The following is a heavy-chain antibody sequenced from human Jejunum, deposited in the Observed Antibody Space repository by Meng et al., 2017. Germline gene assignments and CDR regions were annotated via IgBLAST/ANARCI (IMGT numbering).Heavy chain of an antibody. CDR2: IYYSGGT. Sequence: RGWGPGLVRPSETLSLPCTVSGGSVSSAAYYWNWIRQPPGKGLEWIGYIYYSGGTTYSPSLNSRVTISIDTAKNQVSLKVSSVTAADTAVYYCAHSSSSSSFGFDYWGQGTLVTVPS. D-gene: IGHD6-6*01. J-gene: IGHJ4*02. CDR1: GGSVSSAAYY. V-gene: IGHV4-61*08. CDR3: AHSSSSSSFGFDY.